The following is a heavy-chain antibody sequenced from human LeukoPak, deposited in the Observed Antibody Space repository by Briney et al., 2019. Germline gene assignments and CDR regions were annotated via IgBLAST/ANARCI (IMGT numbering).Heavy chain of an antibody. CDR2: ISSSSSYI. V-gene: IGHV3-21*01. D-gene: IGHD1-26*01. Sequence: PGGSLRLSCAASGFTFSTYSMNWVRQARGKGREGVSSISSSSSYIYYADSMKGRFTISRDNAKNSLYLQMNTLRAEDTAVYYCARDWYSGSYYFDYWGQGTLVTVSS. J-gene: IGHJ4*02. CDR3: ARDWYSGSYYFDY. CDR1: GFTFSTYS.